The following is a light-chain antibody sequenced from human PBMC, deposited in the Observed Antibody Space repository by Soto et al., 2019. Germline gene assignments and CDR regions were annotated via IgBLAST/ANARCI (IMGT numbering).Light chain of an antibody. CDR3: QQRTNWPSST. V-gene: IGKV3-11*01. J-gene: IGKJ5*01. CDR2: DAS. Sequence: EVVLTQYPATLSLSPGERATLSCRASQSVRTYLAWYQQKPGQAPRLLIHDASSRATGIPARFSGSGSGTDFTLTISSLEPEDFAVYYCQQRTNWPSSTFGQGTRLEI. CDR1: QSVRTY.